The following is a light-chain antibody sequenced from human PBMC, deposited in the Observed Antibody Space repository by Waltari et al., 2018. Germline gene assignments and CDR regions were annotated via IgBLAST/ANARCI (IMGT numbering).Light chain of an antibody. V-gene: IGKV3-15*01. CDR3: QQYNNWPRT. J-gene: IGKJ1*01. CDR1: QSVSSN. CDR2: GAS. Sequence: EIVMTPSPATLSVSPGERPTLSCRASQSVSSNLAWYQQKPGQAPRLLLYGASTRATGIPARFSGSGSGTEFTLTISSLQSEDFAVYYCQQYNNWPRTFGQGTKVEIK.